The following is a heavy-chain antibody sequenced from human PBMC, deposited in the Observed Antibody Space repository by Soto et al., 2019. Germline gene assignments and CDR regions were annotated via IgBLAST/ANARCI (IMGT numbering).Heavy chain of an antibody. CDR1: GYTFTSNS. CDR3: ARGGGYAVDY. V-gene: IGHV1-18*04. J-gene: IGHJ4*02. Sequence: QVQLVQSGSELRKPGASVKVSCKASGYTFTSNSITWVRQAPGQGLEWMGWISTSSGNTKFAQKFQGRVTLTTATSTSTAYMELTSLRSDDTAVNYCARGGGYAVDYWGQGTLVTVST. CDR2: ISTSSGNT. D-gene: IGHD5-12*01.